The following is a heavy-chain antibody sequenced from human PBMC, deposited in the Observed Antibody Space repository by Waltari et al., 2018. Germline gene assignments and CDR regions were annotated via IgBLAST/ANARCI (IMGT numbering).Heavy chain of an antibody. D-gene: IGHD3-16*01. CDR3: ARPGLYGAFDI. J-gene: IGHJ3*02. CDR1: GYSISSGYY. Sequence: QVQLQESGPGLVKTSETLSLPCAVSGYSISSGYYWGWIRQTPGKGLEWIGSIYHSGSTYYDPSLKSRVTISGDTSKNQFSLKLSSVTAADTAVYYCARPGLYGAFDIWGQGTMVTVSS. CDR2: IYHSGST. V-gene: IGHV4-38-2*01.